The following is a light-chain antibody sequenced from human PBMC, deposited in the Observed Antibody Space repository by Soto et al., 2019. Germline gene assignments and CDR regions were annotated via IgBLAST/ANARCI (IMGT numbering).Light chain of an antibody. V-gene: IGLV1-44*01. CDR2: SNY. J-gene: IGLJ1*01. CDR3: SSCDDSLNGYV. Sequence: QSVLTQPPSASGTPGQRVTISCSGSSSNIESNNVTWYQQLPGTAPQLVIYSNYYRPSGVPDRFSGSTSGTSASLVIRGLQSEDEADYYCSSCDDSLNGYVFGGGTKLTVL. CDR1: SSNIESNN.